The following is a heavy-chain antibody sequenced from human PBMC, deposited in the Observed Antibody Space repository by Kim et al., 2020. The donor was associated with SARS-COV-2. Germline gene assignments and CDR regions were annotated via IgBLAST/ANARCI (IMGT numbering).Heavy chain of an antibody. J-gene: IGHJ4*02. Sequence: SETLSLTCTVSGGSISGFYWSWVRQPPGMGLEWIGYIHSSGTTNYNSSLESRVTISVDTSKNQFSLKLSSVTAADTAVYYCASGGWYSVYWGQGTLVTAS. CDR3: ASGGWYSVY. CDR1: GGSISGFY. D-gene: IGHD6-19*01. CDR2: IHSSGTT. V-gene: IGHV4-59*13.